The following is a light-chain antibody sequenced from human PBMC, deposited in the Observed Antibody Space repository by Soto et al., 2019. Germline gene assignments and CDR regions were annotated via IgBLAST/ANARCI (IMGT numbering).Light chain of an antibody. J-gene: IGKJ4*01. CDR2: KAS. V-gene: IGKV1-5*03. CDR1: QSISSW. CDR3: QQYKSYSLT. Sequence: DIQMTQSPSTLSASIGDRVTITCRASQSISSWLAWYQQKPGKAPKLLIYKASSLESGVPSRFSGSGSGTDFTLAISSLPADDFATYYCQQYKSYSLTFGGGTKVEIK.